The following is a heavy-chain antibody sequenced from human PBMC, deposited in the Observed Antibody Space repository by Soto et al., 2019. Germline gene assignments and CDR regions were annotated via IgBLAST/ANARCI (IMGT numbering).Heavy chain of an antibody. Sequence: QLQLQESGPGLVKPSETLSLICNVSGGSVSSGGYYWAWIRQPPGKGLEWIASIHYSGISYYNPSLTSKLLIALDTSMNPFSLNLNSVTAADTAVYSSARGNWIFDSWGQGALVTVSS. D-gene: IGHD2-2*03. CDR2: IHYSGIS. CDR1: GGSVSSGGYY. CDR3: ARGNWIFDS. J-gene: IGHJ4*02. V-gene: IGHV4-39*01.